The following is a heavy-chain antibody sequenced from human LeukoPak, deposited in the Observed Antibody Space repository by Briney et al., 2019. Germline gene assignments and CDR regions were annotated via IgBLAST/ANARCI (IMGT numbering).Heavy chain of an antibody. J-gene: IGHJ4*02. D-gene: IGHD3-10*02. V-gene: IGHV3-7*01. CDR1: GFTFSDSW. Sequence: GGSLRLSCAASGFTFSDSWMSWARQAPGKGLEWVANIRHDGSEKYYVDSVKGRFTISRDNAKNSLYLQMNSLRAEDTAVYYCARGVRGVIIDYWGQGTLVTVSS. CDR3: ARGVRGVIIDY. CDR2: IRHDGSEK.